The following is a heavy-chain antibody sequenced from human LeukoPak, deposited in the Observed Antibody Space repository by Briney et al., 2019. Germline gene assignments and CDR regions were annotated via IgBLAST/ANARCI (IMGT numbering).Heavy chain of an antibody. J-gene: IGHJ4*02. CDR3: ARLTPGDYYDSSGPLVDY. Sequence: SETLSLTCTISGGSISSYYWSWIRQPPGKGLEWIGYIYYSGSTNYNPSLKSRVTISVDTSKNQFSLKLSSVTAADTAVYYCARLTPGDYYDSSGPLVDYWGQGTLVTVSS. CDR1: GGSISSYY. D-gene: IGHD3-22*01. CDR2: IYYSGST. V-gene: IGHV4-59*01.